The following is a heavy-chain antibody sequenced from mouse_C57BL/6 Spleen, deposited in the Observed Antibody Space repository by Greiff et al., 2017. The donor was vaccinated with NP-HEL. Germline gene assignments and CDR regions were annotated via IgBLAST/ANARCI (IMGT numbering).Heavy chain of an antibody. V-gene: IGHV1-85*01. CDR3: ASCYYGSSYGLSYWYFDV. CDR1: GYTFTSYD. Sequence: QVQLQQSGPELVKPGASVKLSCKASGYTFTSYDINWVKQRPGQGLEWIGWIYPRDGSTKYNEKFKGKATLTVDTSSSTAYMELHSLTSEDSAVYCCASCYYGSSYGLSYWYFDVWGTGTTVTVSS. CDR2: IYPRDGST. J-gene: IGHJ1*03. D-gene: IGHD1-1*01.